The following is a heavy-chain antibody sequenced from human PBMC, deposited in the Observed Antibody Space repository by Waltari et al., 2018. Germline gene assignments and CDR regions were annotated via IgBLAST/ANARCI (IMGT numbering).Heavy chain of an antibody. V-gene: IGHV1-2*06. D-gene: IGHD1-26*01. CDR2: INPNSGGT. CDR1: GYTFTGYY. CDR3: ARGSLTYGSYHYNWGY. Sequence: QVQLVQSGAEVKKPGASVKVSCKASGYTFTGYYMHWVRQAPGQGLEWMGRINPNSGGTNYAQKFQGRVTMTRDTSISTAYMELSRLRSDDTAVYYCARGSLTYGSYHYNWGYWGQGTLVTFSS. J-gene: IGHJ4*02.